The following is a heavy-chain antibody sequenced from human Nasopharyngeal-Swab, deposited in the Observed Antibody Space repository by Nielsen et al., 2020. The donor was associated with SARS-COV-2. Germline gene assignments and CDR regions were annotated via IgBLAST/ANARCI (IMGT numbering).Heavy chain of an antibody. V-gene: IGHV1-69*04. CDR1: GGTFSHYA. CDR2: TIPILGLA. Sequence: SVKVSCKASGGTFSHYAISWVRQAPGQGLEWMGRTIPILGLANYAQKFLGRVTITADKSTNTAYMELSSLRSEDTAVYYCARDTPEDTTLVTAYYYYMDVWGKGTTVTVSS. CDR3: ARDTPEDTTLVTAYYYYMDV. D-gene: IGHD5-18*01. J-gene: IGHJ6*03.